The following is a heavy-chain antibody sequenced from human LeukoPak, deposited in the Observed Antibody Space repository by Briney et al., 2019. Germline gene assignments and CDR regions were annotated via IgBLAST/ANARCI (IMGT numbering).Heavy chain of an antibody. CDR2: ISGGGRTT. D-gene: IGHD5-18*01. V-gene: IGHV3-23*01. J-gene: IGHJ4*02. Sequence: GGSLRLSCAASGFIFTNHAMSWVRQAPGKGLQWVSVISGGGRTTEYADSVKGRFTIFRDNSKNTVSLQMNSLRVEDTAIYYCAKNVMVKRYFDSWGQGTLVTVSS. CDR1: GFIFTNHA. CDR3: AKNVMVKRYFDS.